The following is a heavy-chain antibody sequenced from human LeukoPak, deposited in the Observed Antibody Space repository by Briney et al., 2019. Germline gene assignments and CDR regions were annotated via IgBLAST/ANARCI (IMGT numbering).Heavy chain of an antibody. CDR3: ARTYCSSTSCYPRGPFDP. Sequence: SETLSLTCTVSGGSISSYYWSWIRQPPGKGLEWIGYIYYSGSTYYNPSLKSRVTISVDTSKNQFSLKLSSVTAADTAVYYCARTYCSSTSCYPRGPFDPWGQGTLVTVSS. V-gene: IGHV4-59*06. D-gene: IGHD2-2*01. J-gene: IGHJ5*02. CDR2: IYYSGST. CDR1: GGSISSYY.